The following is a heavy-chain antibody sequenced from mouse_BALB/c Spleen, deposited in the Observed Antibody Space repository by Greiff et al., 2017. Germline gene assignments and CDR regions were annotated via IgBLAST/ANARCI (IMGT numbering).Heavy chain of an antibody. D-gene: IGHD1-1*01. V-gene: IGHV14-4*02. J-gene: IGHJ2*01. CDR2: IDPENGDT. CDR3: NAYYGSSYFDY. Sequence: EVQLQQSGAELVRSGASVKLSCTASGFNIKDYYMHWVKQRPEQGLEWIGWIDPENGDTEYAPKFQGKATMTADTSSNTAYLQLSSLTSEDTAVYYCNAYYGSSYFDYWGQGTTRTVSS. CDR1: GFNIKDYY.